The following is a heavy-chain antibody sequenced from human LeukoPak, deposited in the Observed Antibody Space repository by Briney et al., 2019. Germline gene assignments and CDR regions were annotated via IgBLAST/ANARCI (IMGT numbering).Heavy chain of an antibody. J-gene: IGHJ6*02. CDR1: GFIFSSYS. V-gene: IGHV3-21*01. D-gene: IGHD2-15*01. CDR2: ISISGIYI. CDR3: ARHMTPESTTPYYYGMDV. Sequence: GGSLRLSCAASGFIFSSYSMNWVRQAPGKGLEWVSSISISGIYIFYADSVKGRFTMSRDNGKNSLFLQMNSLRAEDTAVYFCARHMTPESTTPYYYGMDVWGQGTTVTVSS.